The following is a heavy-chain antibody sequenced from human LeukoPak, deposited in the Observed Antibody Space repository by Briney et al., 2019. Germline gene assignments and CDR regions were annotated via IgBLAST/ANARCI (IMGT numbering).Heavy chain of an antibody. CDR2: VNPSGDST. V-gene: IGHV3-23*01. CDR3: AKDRAGTPWAD. D-gene: IGHD1-1*01. CDR1: GFTFGIFS. J-gene: IGHJ4*02. Sequence: PGGSLRLSCAASGFTFGIFSMTWVRQAPGKRLEWVSTVNPSGDSTYYANSVKGRFTISRDNSRDTIILQMDSLRAGDTAIYYCAKDRAGTPWADWGQGTLVTVSS.